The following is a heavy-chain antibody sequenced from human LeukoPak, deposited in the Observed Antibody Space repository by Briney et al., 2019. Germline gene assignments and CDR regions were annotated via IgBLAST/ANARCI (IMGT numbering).Heavy chain of an antibody. J-gene: IGHJ4*02. V-gene: IGHV3-15*01. CDR2: IKSKTDGGTT. CDR1: GFIFSNAW. CDR3: TTGNWGSFSY. Sequence: GGSLRLPCAASGFIFSNAWMNWVRQAPGKGLEWVGRIKSKTDGGTTDYAAPVKGRFSISRDDSKHTLYLQVNSLKTEDTAVYYCTTGNWGSFSYWGQGTLVTVSS. D-gene: IGHD7-27*01.